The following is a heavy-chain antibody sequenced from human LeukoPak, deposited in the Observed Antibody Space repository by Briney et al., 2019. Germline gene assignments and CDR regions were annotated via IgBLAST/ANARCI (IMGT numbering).Heavy chain of an antibody. D-gene: IGHD3-22*01. Sequence: GASVKVSCKASGGTFSSYAISWVRQAPGQGLEWMEGIIPIFGTANYAQKFQGRVTITADESTSTAYMELSSLRSEDTAVYYCVWAGYYDSSGYKGYFDYWGQGTLVTVSS. CDR3: VWAGYYDSSGYKGYFDY. J-gene: IGHJ4*02. V-gene: IGHV1-69*13. CDR1: GGTFSSYA. CDR2: IIPIFGTA.